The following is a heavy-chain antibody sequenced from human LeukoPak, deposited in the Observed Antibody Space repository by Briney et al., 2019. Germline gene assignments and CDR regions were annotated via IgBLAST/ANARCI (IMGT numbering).Heavy chain of an antibody. CDR2: INPSGGST. V-gene: IGHV1-46*01. Sequence: GASVTVSCKASGYTFTSYYMHWVRQAPGQGLEWMGIINPSGGSTSYAQKFQGRVTMTRDTSTSTVYMELSSLRSEDTAVYYCARAVGSYSWSGYYRLIDQWGPGTLGTLSS. D-gene: IGHD3-3*01. CDR3: ARAVGSYSWSGYYRLIDQ. J-gene: IGHJ4*02. CDR1: GYTFTSYY.